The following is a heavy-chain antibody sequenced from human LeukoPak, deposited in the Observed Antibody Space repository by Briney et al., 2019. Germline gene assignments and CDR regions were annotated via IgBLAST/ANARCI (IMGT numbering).Heavy chain of an antibody. CDR1: GGSITSSDYH. Sequence: SKTLSLTCTVSGGSITSSDYHWGWIRQPPGKGLEWIGSMYHSGSTYHNPSLKSRVTISVDTSKNQFSLKLNSVTAADTAVYYCARHVGQQLFYYYYGLDVWGQGTTVSVSS. D-gene: IGHD6-13*01. CDR3: ARHVGQQLFYYYYGLDV. V-gene: IGHV4-39*01. CDR2: MYHSGST. J-gene: IGHJ6*02.